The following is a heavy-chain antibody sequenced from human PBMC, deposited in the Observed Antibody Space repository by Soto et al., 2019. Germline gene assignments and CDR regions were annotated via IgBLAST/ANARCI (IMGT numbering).Heavy chain of an antibody. Sequence: ASVKVSCKASGYTFTDFYIHWVRQAPGQGLEWMGWINPKSGNTKYEQKFQARVTMTRDTSISTAYMEVSRLTSDDTAVYYCARDKVVVNNWFDPWGQGTLVTVSS. D-gene: IGHD3-22*01. CDR2: INPKSGNT. J-gene: IGHJ5*02. CDR3: ARDKVVVNNWFDP. V-gene: IGHV1-2*02. CDR1: GYTFTDFY.